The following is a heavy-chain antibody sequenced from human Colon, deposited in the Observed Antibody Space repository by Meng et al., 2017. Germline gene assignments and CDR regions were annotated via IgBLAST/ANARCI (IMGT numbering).Heavy chain of an antibody. D-gene: IGHD3-10*01. CDR2: TYYRSEWQN. V-gene: IGHV6-1*01. Sequence: HVQLPQSAPGLGTPSPPLSLTCAISGDSVSSNRALWHWVRQSPSRGLEWLGQTYYRSEWQNHYGVSVKSRITINADTSRNHFSLHLNSVTPEDTAVYYCTTWYGEYWGQGTLVTVPS. J-gene: IGHJ4*02. CDR3: TTWYGEY. CDR1: GDSVSSNRAL.